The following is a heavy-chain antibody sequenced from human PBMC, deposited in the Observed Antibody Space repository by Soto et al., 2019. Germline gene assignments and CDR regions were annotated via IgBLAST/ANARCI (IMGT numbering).Heavy chain of an antibody. CDR1: GGSISSYY. D-gene: IGHD1-26*01. CDR2: IYYSGST. V-gene: IGHV4-59*01. Sequence: TSETLSLTCTVAGGSISSYYWSWIRQPPGKGLEWIGYIYYSGSTNYNPSLKSRVTISVDTSKNQFSLKLSSVTAADTAVYYCARDLIVGARCLNWFGPCGQLTLFPTSS. CDR3: ARDLIVGARCLNWFGP. J-gene: IGHJ5*02.